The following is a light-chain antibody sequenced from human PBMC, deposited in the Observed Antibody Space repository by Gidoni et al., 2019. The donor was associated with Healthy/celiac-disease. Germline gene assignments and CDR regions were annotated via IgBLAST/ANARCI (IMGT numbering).Light chain of an antibody. CDR3: QQRSNWPMCS. CDR2: DAS. CDR1: QSVRSY. J-gene: IGKJ2*04. V-gene: IGKV3-11*01. Sequence: EIVLTQSPATLSLSPGKRATLPCRASQSVRSYLAWYQQKPGQAPRLLIYDASNRATGSPARFSGSGSGTDFTLTISSREPEDFAVYYCQQRSNWPMCSFGQGTKLEIK.